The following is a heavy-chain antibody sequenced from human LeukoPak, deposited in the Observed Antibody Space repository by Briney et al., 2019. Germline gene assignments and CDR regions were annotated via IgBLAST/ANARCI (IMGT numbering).Heavy chain of an antibody. J-gene: IGHJ3*02. CDR3: ARAIYDGFDI. CDR2: ISSSGGST. D-gene: IGHD5-24*01. Sequence: GGSLRLSCAASGFTFSDYYMSWIRQAPGKGLDWVSYISSSGGSTYYADSVKGRFTISRDNAKNSLFLQMNSLRAEDTAVYYCARAIYDGFDIWGQGKMVTVSS. CDR1: GFTFSDYY. V-gene: IGHV3-11*01.